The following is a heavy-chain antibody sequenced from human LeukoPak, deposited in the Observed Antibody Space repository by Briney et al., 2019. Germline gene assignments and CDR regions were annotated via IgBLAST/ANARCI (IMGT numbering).Heavy chain of an antibody. CDR2: ISGSGGST. V-gene: IGHV3-23*01. D-gene: IGHD3-3*01. CDR3: AKGLSASGHFNAFGI. J-gene: IGHJ3*02. Sequence: GGSLRLSCAASGFPFSSYAMSWVRPAPGKGLEWVSAISGSGGSTYYADSVKGRFTISRDNSKNSLYLQMNSLRAEDTAVYYCAKGLSASGHFNAFGIWGQGTMVTVSS. CDR1: GFPFSSYA.